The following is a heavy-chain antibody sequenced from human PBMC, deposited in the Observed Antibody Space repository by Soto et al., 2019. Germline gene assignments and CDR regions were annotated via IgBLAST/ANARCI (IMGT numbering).Heavy chain of an antibody. CDR2: ISYDGSNK. J-gene: IGHJ6*02. V-gene: IGHV3-30-3*01. CDR3: ARDKVLAARPFYYYYGMDV. D-gene: IGHD6-6*01. CDR1: GFTFSSYA. Sequence: GGSLRLSCAASGFTFSSYAMHWVRQAPGKGLEWVAVISYDGSNKYYADSVKGRFTISRDNSKNTLYLQMNSLRAEDTAVYYCARDKVLAARPFYYYYGMDVWGQGTTVTVSS.